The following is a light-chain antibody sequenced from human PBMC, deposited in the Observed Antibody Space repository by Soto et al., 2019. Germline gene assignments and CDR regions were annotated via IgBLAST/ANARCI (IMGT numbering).Light chain of an antibody. CDR3: SSYTSISTRV. CDR1: SSDVGGYNY. CDR2: EVS. J-gene: IGLJ1*01. V-gene: IGLV2-14*01. Sequence: SVLSQPASVTGSLGLLVTIFCTGTSSDVGGYNYVSWYQQHPGKAPKLMIYEVSNRPSGVSNRFSGSKSGNTASLTISGLQAEDEADYYCSSYTSISTRVFGTGTKVTVL.